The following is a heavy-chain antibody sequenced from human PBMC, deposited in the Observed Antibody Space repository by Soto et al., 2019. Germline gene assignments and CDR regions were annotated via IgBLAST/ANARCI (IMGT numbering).Heavy chain of an antibody. D-gene: IGHD6-25*01. CDR2: TKYRSKWYT. CDR1: GGSVSSNIAA. Sequence: SQTLSLTCAISGGSVSSNIAAWNWVRQSPSRGLEWLGRTKYRSKWYTDYATSVKSRISINPDTSKNQFSLQLNSVTPEDTAVYYCAREGSSALTYYFDFWGQGILVTVSS. J-gene: IGHJ4*02. CDR3: AREGSSALTYYFDF. V-gene: IGHV6-1*01.